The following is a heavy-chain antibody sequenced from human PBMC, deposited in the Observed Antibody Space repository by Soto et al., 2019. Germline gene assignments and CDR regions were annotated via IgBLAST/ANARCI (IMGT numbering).Heavy chain of an antibody. CDR3: SREVQPVVRREYDY. Sequence: EVQVVESGGGLVKPGGSLRLSCAVSGFTFSTCTMNWVRQAPGKGLEWVASISSSDSTYYADSVEGRFTISRDNARNSLYLQRSSLRAEDTAVYYWSREVQPVVRREYDYWGQGTLVTVSS. D-gene: IGHD1-1*01. CDR2: ISSSDST. CDR1: GFTFSTCT. V-gene: IGHV3-21*01. J-gene: IGHJ4*02.